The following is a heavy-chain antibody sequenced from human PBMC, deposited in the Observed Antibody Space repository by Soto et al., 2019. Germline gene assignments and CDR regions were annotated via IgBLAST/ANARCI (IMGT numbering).Heavy chain of an antibody. Sequence: GRSLRLSCAASGFTFSSYAMSRVRKAPGKGLEWVSAISGSGGSTYYADSVKGRFTISRDNSKNTLYLQMNSLRAEDTAVYYCAKEGSITMIVVSRSFDYWGQGTLVTVSS. CDR2: ISGSGGST. J-gene: IGHJ4*02. CDR3: AKEGSITMIVVSRSFDY. D-gene: IGHD3-22*01. V-gene: IGHV3-23*01. CDR1: GFTFSSYA.